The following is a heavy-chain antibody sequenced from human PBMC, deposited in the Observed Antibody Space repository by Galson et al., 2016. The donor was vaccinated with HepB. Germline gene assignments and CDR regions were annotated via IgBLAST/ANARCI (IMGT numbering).Heavy chain of an antibody. CDR2: IWYDGSNK. D-gene: IGHD2-15*01. J-gene: IGHJ2*01. CDR1: GFTFSSYG. CDR3: ATRYCSGGSCYSAAPGYWYFDL. Sequence: SLRLSCAASGFTFSSYGMHWVRQAPGKGLEWVAVIWYDGSNKYYADSVKGRFTISRDNSKNTLYLQMNSPRDEDTAVYYCATRYCSGGSCYSAAPGYWYFDLWGRGTLVTVSS. V-gene: IGHV3-33*01.